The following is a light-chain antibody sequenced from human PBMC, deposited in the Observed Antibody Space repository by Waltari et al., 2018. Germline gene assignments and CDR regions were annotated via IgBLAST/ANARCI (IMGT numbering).Light chain of an antibody. CDR1: QSVGSK. V-gene: IGKV3-15*01. CDR2: DAY. J-gene: IGKJ1*01. Sequence: EIEMTQSPATLSVSPGERATLSCRASQSVGSKLAWDQQKPGQAPRLLIYDAYTRATGIPARFSGSGSGTEFTLTISSLQSDDFAVYHCLQYSHWPPWTFGQGTKVEIK. CDR3: LQYSHWPPWT.